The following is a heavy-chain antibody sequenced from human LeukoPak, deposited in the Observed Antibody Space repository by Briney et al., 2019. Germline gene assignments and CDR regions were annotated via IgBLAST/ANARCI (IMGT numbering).Heavy chain of an antibody. J-gene: IGHJ3*02. D-gene: IGHD1-1*01. Sequence: SVKVSCKASGFTFTSSSEQWVRQARGQRLEWIGWIVVGSGNINYAQKFQERVTITRDMSTSTAYMELSSLRSEDTAVYYCVADGFQKEGNAFDIWGQGTMVAVSP. V-gene: IGHV1-58*01. CDR3: VADGFQKEGNAFDI. CDR1: GFTFTSSS. CDR2: IVVGSGNI.